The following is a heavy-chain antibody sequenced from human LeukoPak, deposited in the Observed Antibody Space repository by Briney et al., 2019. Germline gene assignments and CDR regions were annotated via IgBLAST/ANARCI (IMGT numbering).Heavy chain of an antibody. V-gene: IGHV3-30*02. J-gene: IGHJ4*02. CDR2: IRYDGSDK. CDR3: AKGDTY. Sequence: GGSLSLSCAASGFNFSNYDMHWVRQAPGKGLEWVAFIRYDGSDKYYADSVKGRFTISRDNSKNTLYLQMNSLRTEDTAVYYCAKGDTYWGQGTLVTVSS. D-gene: IGHD2-21*02. CDR1: GFNFSNYD.